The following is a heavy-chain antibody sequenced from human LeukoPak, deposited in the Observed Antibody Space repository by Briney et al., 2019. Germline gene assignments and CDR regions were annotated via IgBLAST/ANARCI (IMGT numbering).Heavy chain of an antibody. J-gene: IGHJ4*02. CDR2: IYYSGIT. CDR1: GSSISSYY. CDR3: ARAGGAQNLAFDY. Sequence: PSETLSLTCTVSGSSISSYYWSWIRQPPGKGLEWIGYIYYSGITNYNPSPKSRVTISVDTSKNQFSLRLSSETAAGTAVYYCARAGGAQNLAFDYWGQGTLVTVSS. D-gene: IGHD2/OR15-2a*01. V-gene: IGHV4-59*01.